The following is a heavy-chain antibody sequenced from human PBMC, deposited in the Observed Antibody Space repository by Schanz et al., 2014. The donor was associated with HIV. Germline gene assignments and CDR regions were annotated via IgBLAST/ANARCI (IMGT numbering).Heavy chain of an antibody. Sequence: EVQLVESGGGLVQPGGSLRLSCAASGFVFSSYAMHWVRQAPGKGLEWLSSISTSGSVKNYGDSVKGRFTISRDNSKNTLHLQMNSLRAEDTAVYYCARDGSLNRGFDYWGQGTLVTVSS. J-gene: IGHJ4*02. D-gene: IGHD3-10*01. CDR3: ARDGSLNRGFDY. CDR2: ISTSGSVK. CDR1: GFVFSSYA. V-gene: IGHV3-48*01.